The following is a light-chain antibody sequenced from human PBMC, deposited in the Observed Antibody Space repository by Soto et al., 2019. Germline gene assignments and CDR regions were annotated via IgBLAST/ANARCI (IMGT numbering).Light chain of an antibody. CDR1: QSVSSNY. J-gene: IGKJ5*01. V-gene: IGKV3-20*01. CDR2: DAS. Sequence: EIVLTQSPGTLSLSPGERATLSCRASQSVSSNYLAWYQQKSGQPPRLLIYDASSRATGIPDRFSGSGSGTDVTLTISRLEPEDFAVYYCQQYGKSHFTFGQGTRLEIK. CDR3: QQYGKSHFT.